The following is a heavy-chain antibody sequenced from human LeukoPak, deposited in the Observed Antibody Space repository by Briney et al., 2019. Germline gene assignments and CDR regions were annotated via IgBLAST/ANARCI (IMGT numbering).Heavy chain of an antibody. CDR1: GFSFSSYA. Sequence: GGSLRLSCAASGFSFSSYAMSWVRQAPGKGLEWVSAISGSGDSTYYADSVKGRFTISRDNSNNTLYLQMNSLRVDDTAVYYCARGGTMVRGLGNWFDPWGQGTLVTVSS. D-gene: IGHD3-10*01. J-gene: IGHJ5*02. CDR2: ISGSGDST. CDR3: ARGGTMVRGLGNWFDP. V-gene: IGHV3-23*01.